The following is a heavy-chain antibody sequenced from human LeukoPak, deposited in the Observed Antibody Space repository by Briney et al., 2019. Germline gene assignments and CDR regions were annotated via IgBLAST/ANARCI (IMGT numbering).Heavy chain of an antibody. Sequence: GASVKVSCKASGYIFITYGISWVRQAPGQGLEWMGWISGYKGNTNYAQKLQGRVTMTTDTSTSTAYMELRSLRSDDTAVYYCARDSKHSSGSREFDYWGQGTLVTVFS. D-gene: IGHD6-19*01. CDR3: ARDSKHSSGSREFDY. CDR2: ISGYKGNT. J-gene: IGHJ4*02. CDR1: GYIFITYG. V-gene: IGHV1-18*01.